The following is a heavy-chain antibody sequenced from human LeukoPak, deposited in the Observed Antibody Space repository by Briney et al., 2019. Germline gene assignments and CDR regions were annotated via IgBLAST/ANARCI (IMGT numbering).Heavy chain of an antibody. CDR3: ARLRGPMVRGDR. V-gene: IGHV3-48*03. CDR1: GFTFSSYE. Sequence: GGSLRLSCAASGFTFSSYEMNWVRHAPGEGLGWVSYISSSGSTIYYADSVKGRFTISRDNAKNSLYLQMNSLRAEDTAVYYCARLRGPMVRGDRWGQGTLVTVSS. J-gene: IGHJ4*02. D-gene: IGHD3-10*01. CDR2: ISSSGSTI.